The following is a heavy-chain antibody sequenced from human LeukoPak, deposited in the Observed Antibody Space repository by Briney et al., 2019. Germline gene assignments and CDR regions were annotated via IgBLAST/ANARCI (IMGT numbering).Heavy chain of an antibody. V-gene: IGHV3-23*01. J-gene: IGHJ2*01. CDR3: TKDGRPAGSFRYWHFDL. Sequence: PGGSLRLSCAASGFTFSSYAMSWVRQAPGKGLEWVSAISGSGDSTYYADSVKGRFTISRDNSKNTLYLQMNSLRAEDTAVYYCTKDGRPAGSFRYWHFDLWGRGTQVTVSS. D-gene: IGHD6-19*01. CDR2: ISGSGDST. CDR1: GFTFSSYA.